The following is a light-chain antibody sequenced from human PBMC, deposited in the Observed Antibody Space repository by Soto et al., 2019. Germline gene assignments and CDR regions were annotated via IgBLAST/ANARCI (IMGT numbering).Light chain of an antibody. CDR2: GAS. V-gene: IGKV3-15*01. J-gene: IGKJ1*01. CDR1: QSVSSD. CDR3: QQYNNWPRT. Sequence: EIVMTQPPATLSVSAGERATLSCRASQSVSSDLAWYHQKPGQAPRLLIYGASTRATGIPARFSGSGSGTEFTLTINSLQSEDFAVYYCQQYNNWPRTFGQGTKV.